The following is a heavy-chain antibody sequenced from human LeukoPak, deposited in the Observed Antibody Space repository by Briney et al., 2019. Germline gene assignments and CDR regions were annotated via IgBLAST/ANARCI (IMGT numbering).Heavy chain of an antibody. J-gene: IGHJ6*02. CDR2: INHSGST. D-gene: IGHD3-3*01. CDR3: ARSSKLWSGYYYYYYGMDV. CDR1: GGSISSYY. V-gene: IGHV4-34*01. Sequence: SETLSLTCTVSGGSISSYYWSWIRQPPGKGLEWIGEINHSGSTNYNPSLKSRVTISVDTSKNQFSLKLSSVTAADTAVYYCARSSKLWSGYYYYYYGMDVWGQGTTVTVSS.